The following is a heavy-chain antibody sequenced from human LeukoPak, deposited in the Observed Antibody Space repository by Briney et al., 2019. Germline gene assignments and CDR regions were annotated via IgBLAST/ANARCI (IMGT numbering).Heavy chain of an antibody. CDR3: ARESKYSGYPFDY. V-gene: IGHV3-74*01. CDR2: VNSDGSGT. CDR1: GFTFSSYW. J-gene: IGHJ4*02. Sequence: GGSLRLSCAASGFTFSSYWMHWVRQAPGKGLVWVSRVNSDGSGTTYADSVKGRFTISRDDAKNTLYLQMNSLRAEDTAVYYCARESKYSGYPFDYWGQGTLVTVSS. D-gene: IGHD5-12*01.